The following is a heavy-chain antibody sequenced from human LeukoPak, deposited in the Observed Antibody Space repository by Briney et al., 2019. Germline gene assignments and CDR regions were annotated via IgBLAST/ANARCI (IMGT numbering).Heavy chain of an antibody. J-gene: IGHJ6*03. Sequence: PSETLSLTCAVYGGSFSGYCWSWIRQPPGKGLEWVGEINHSGSTNYNPSLKSRVTISVDTSKNQFSLKLSSVTAADTAVYYCATAGYCSSTSCYWGYYYYYMDVWGKGTTVTVSS. D-gene: IGHD2-2*01. CDR2: INHSGST. V-gene: IGHV4-34*01. CDR3: ATAGYCSSTSCYWGYYYYYMDV. CDR1: GGSFSGYC.